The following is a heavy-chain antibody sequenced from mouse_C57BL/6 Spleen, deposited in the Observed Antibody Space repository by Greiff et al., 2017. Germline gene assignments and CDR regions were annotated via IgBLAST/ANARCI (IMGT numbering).Heavy chain of an antibody. CDR3: ARASTGTRYIEV. J-gene: IGHJ1*03. V-gene: IGHV1-82*01. D-gene: IGHD4-1*02. CDR2: IYPGAGDT. Sequence: QVQLQQSGPELVKPGASVKISCKASGYAFSSSWMNWVKQRPGKGLEWIGRIYPGAGDTNYNGQFKGKATLTADKSSSTAYMQLSSLTSEDSAVYFCARASTGTRYIEVWGTGTTVTVSS. CDR1: GYAFSSSW.